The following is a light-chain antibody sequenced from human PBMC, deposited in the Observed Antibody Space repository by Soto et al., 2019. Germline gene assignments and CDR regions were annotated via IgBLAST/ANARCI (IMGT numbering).Light chain of an antibody. CDR1: QSVSSNY. CDR3: QQYGSSPVT. CDR2: VAS. V-gene: IGKV3-20*01. Sequence: EIVLTQSPGTLSLSPGERATLSCRASQSVSSNYLAWYQQKPGQAPRLLIYVASSRATGIPDRFSGSGSGTDFTLTISRLEPEDFAVYYCQQYGSSPVTFGQGTKVEIK. J-gene: IGKJ1*01.